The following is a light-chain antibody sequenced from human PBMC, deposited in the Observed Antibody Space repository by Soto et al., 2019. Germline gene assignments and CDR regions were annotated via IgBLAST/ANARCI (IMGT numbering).Light chain of an antibody. Sequence: DIQMTQSPSSLSASVGDRVTITCRASQSISSYLNWYQQKPGKAPKLLIYAASSLQSGVPSRFSGSGSGTAFTLTISSLQPEDFATYYCQQSYSTPVFGQGTKVEIK. CDR2: AAS. V-gene: IGKV1-39*01. J-gene: IGKJ1*01. CDR1: QSISSY. CDR3: QQSYSTPV.